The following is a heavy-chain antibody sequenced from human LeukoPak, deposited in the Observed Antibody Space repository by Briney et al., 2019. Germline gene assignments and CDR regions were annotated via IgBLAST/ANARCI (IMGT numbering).Heavy chain of an antibody. Sequence: GGSLRLSCAASGFTFSSYWMHWVRQAPGKGPVWVSRINSDGSSISYADSVKGRFTISRDNAKNTLYLQMNSLRAEDTAVYYCARVRYCDCWGQGTLVTVSS. CDR1: GFTFSSYW. CDR2: INSDGSSI. D-gene: IGHD1-14*01. J-gene: IGHJ4*02. V-gene: IGHV3-74*01. CDR3: ARVRYCDC.